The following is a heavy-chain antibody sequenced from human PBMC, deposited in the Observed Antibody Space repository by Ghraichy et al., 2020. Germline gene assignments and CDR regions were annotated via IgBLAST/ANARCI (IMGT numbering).Heavy chain of an antibody. V-gene: IGHV4-38-2*02. Sequence: SETLSLTCTVSGYSISSGYYWGWIRQPPGKGLEWIGSIYHSGSTYYNPSLKSRVTISVDTSKNQFSLKLSSVTAADTALYYCARDRASRNSNYFDYWGQGTLVTVSS. CDR2: IYHSGST. CDR3: ARDRASRNSNYFDY. CDR1: GYSISSGYY. D-gene: IGHD1-14*01. J-gene: IGHJ4*02.